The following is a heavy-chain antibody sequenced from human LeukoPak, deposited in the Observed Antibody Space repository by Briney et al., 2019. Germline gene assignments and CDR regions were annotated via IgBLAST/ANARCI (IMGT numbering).Heavy chain of an antibody. D-gene: IGHD3-3*01. Sequence: GGSLRLSCAASGFTFSNYEMNWVRQAPGKGLEWVSYSSRSGTTIYYADSVKGRFTISRDNAKNSLYLQMNRLRAEDTAVYYCARRDFYAFDYWGLGTVVTVSS. CDR1: GFTFSNYE. CDR2: SSRSGTTI. V-gene: IGHV3-48*03. CDR3: ARRDFYAFDY. J-gene: IGHJ4*02.